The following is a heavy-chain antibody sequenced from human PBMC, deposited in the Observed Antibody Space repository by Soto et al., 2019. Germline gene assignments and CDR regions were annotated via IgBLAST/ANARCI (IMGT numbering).Heavy chain of an antibody. V-gene: IGHV1-58*02. D-gene: IGHD3-10*01. CDR2: IVVGSGNT. J-gene: IGHJ6*02. CDR1: GFTFTSSA. CDR3: AVLEGGFGELLSYYYYGMDV. Sequence: QMQLVQSGPEVKKPGTSVKVSCKASGFTFTSSAMQWVRQARGQRLEWIGWIVVGSGNTNYAQKFQERVTITRDMSTSTAYMELSSLRSEDTAVYYCAVLEGGFGELLSYYYYGMDVWGQGTTVTVSS.